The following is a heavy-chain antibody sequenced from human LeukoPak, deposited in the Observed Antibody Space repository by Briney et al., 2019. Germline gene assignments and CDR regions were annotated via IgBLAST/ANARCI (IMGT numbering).Heavy chain of an antibody. CDR1: GGSFSGYY. CDR2: INHSGST. CDR3: ARDIAWDTDYDTGLDY. Sequence: SETLSLTCAVYGGSFSGYYWSWIRQPPGKGLEWIGEINHSGSTNYNPSLKSRVTISVDTSKNQFSLKLSSVTAADTAVYYCARDIAWDTDYDTGLDYWGQGTLVTVSS. D-gene: IGHD3-22*01. V-gene: IGHV4-34*01. J-gene: IGHJ4*02.